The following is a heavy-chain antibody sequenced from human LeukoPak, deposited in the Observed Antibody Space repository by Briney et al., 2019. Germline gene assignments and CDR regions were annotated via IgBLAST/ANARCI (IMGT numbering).Heavy chain of an antibody. Sequence: GGSLRLSCAASGFTFSSYAMHWVRQAPGKGLEWVAVISYDGSNKYYADSVKGRFTISRDNSKNTLYLQMNSLRAEDTAVYYCAGDYCSSTSCYYFPANWFDPWGQGTLVTVSS. CDR2: ISYDGSNK. D-gene: IGHD2-2*01. CDR1: GFTFSSYA. CDR3: AGDYCSSTSCYYFPANWFDP. J-gene: IGHJ5*02. V-gene: IGHV3-30*04.